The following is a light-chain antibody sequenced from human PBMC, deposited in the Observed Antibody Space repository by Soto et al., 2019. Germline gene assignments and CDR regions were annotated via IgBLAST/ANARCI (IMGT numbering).Light chain of an antibody. CDR3: SSYTSSSTLGL. CDR2: DVS. V-gene: IGLV2-14*01. J-gene: IGLJ3*02. CDR1: SSDVGGYNY. Sequence: QSALTQPASVSGSPGQSITISCTGTSSDVGGYNYVSWYQQHPGKAPKLMIYDVSNRPSGVSNRFSGSKSGNTASLTISGLQAEDEADYSCSSYTSSSTLGLFGGGTKLTVL.